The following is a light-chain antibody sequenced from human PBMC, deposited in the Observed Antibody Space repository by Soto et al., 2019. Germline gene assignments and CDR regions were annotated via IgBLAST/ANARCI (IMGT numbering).Light chain of an antibody. V-gene: IGKV3-20*01. CDR2: GAP. CDR3: QQYGS. CDR1: QSVSNN. J-gene: IGKJ5*01. Sequence: ERLMTQSPATLSVSPGDRATLSCRASQSVSNNLAWYQQSPGQAPRLLLDGAPSRATGIPDRFRGRGSGTHFTLTIRRLAHEDFAVYYCQQYGSFGQGTRLRL.